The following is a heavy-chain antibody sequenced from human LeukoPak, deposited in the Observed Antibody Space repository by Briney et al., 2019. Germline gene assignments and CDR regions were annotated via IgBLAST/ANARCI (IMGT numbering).Heavy chain of an antibody. V-gene: IGHV3-23*01. D-gene: IGHD6-13*01. CDR3: AKDRAAPATPYNWFDP. J-gene: IGHJ5*02. CDR2: ISGSGGST. Sequence: PGGSLRLSCAASGFTFSSYAMSWVRQAPGKGLEWVSTISGSGGSTYYADSVKGRFTISRDNSRTTLYLQMKSLRAGDTAVYYCAKDRAAPATPYNWFDPWGQGTLVTVSS. CDR1: GFTFSSYA.